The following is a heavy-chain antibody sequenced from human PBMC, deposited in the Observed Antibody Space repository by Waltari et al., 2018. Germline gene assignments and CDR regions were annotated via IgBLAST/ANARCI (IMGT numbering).Heavy chain of an antibody. Sequence: QVQLVQSGAEVKKPGSSVKVSCKASGGTFSSYAISWVRQAPGQGLEWRGGIIPIFGTANYAQKFQGRVTITTDESTSTAYMELSSLRSEDTAVYYCASPTYSSSWYERGDYYYYGMDVWGQGTTVTVSS. D-gene: IGHD6-13*01. V-gene: IGHV1-69*05. J-gene: IGHJ6*02. CDR1: GGTFSSYA. CDR2: IIPIFGTA. CDR3: ASPTYSSSWYERGDYYYYGMDV.